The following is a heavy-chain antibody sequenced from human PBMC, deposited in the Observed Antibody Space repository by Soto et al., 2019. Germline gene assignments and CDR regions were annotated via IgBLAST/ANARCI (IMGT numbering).Heavy chain of an antibody. CDR3: ARDQYYDFWSGYFKDYGMDV. D-gene: IGHD3-3*01. CDR1: GGSVSSGSYY. J-gene: IGHJ6*02. CDR2: IYYSGST. V-gene: IGHV4-61*01. Sequence: SETLSLTCTVSGGSVSSGSYYWSWIRQPPGKGLEWIGYIYYSGSTNYNPSLKSRVTISVDTSKNQFSLKLSSVTAADTAVYYCARDQYYDFWSGYFKDYGMDVWGQGTTVTVSS.